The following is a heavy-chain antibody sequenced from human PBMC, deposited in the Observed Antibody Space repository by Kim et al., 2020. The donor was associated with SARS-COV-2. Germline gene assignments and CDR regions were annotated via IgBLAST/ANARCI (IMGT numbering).Heavy chain of an antibody. J-gene: IGHJ6*02. CDR1: GFTFDDYA. V-gene: IGHV3-9*01. D-gene: IGHD3-10*01. CDR3: AKEKALYGPVGYYYGMDV. CDR2: ISWNSGSI. Sequence: GGSLRLSCAASGFTFDDYAMHWVRQAPGKGLEWVSGISWNSGSIGYADSVKGRFTISRDNAKNSLYPQMNSLRAEDTALYYCAKEKALYGPVGYYYGMDVWGQGTTVTVSS.